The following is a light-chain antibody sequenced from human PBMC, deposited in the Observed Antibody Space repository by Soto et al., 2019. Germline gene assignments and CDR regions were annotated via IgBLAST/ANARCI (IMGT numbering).Light chain of an antibody. CDR2: AAS. J-gene: IGKJ1*01. CDR3: LQDYFYRWT. V-gene: IGKV1-6*02. CDR1: QDIGND. Sequence: QYQTPGPASVKTRFTITCGASQDIGNDLGWYQQKPGKAPNLLIYAASSLRSGVPSRFSGSGSGTHFTLTINSLQAEDSATYFCLQDYFYRWTFGQGGKVNIK.